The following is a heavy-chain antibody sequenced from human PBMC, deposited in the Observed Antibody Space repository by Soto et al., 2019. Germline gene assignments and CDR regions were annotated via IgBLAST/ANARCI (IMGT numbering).Heavy chain of an antibody. D-gene: IGHD6-6*01. V-gene: IGHV3-11*01. CDR3: ARKGPRGARPTH. J-gene: IGHJ4*02. CDR2: ISSSGTGT. Sequence: QVQLVESGGGLVRPGGSLRLSCAASGFTFSDYDMNWVRQAPGKGLEWVACISSSGTGTYYADSVNGRFTISRDNAKNSLFEEMNMQSGEETAVYYCARKGPRGARPTHWGQGTLVTVSS. CDR1: GFTFSDYD.